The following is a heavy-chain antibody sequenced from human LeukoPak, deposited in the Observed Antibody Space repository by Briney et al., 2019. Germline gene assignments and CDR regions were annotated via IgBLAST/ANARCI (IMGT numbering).Heavy chain of an antibody. CDR2: MNPNSGNT. CDR1: GYTFTSYD. D-gene: IGHD3-22*01. CDR3: ARGYYYDSSGYPADFDY. J-gene: IGHJ4*02. Sequence: ASVKASCKASGYTFTSYDINWVRQSTGQGLEWMGWMNPNSGNTGYAQKFQGRVTMTRNTSISTAYMELSSLRSEDTAVYYCARGYYYDSSGYPADFDYWGQGTLVTVSS. V-gene: IGHV1-8*01.